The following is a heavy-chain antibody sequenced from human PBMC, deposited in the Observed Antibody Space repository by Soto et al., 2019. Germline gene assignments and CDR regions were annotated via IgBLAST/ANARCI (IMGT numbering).Heavy chain of an antibody. V-gene: IGHV1-2*04. CDR1: GYTFTGYY. Sequence: ASVKVSCKASGYTFTGYYMHWVRQAPGQGLEWMGWINPNSGGTNYAQKFQGWVTMTRDTSISTAYMELSRLRSDDTAVYYCARDSVVPGGARYFQHRGQRTLVTVSS. J-gene: IGHJ1*01. D-gene: IGHD2-15*01. CDR3: ARDSVVPGGARYFQH. CDR2: INPNSGGT.